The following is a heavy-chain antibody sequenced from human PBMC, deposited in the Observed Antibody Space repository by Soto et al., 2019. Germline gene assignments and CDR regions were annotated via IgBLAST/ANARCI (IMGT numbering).Heavy chain of an antibody. D-gene: IGHD3-10*01. CDR2: INSDGSST. J-gene: IGHJ4*02. CDR3: ARVGNFYGSGSYYTVVQAKYQTFDY. Sequence: EVQLVESGGGLVQPGGSLRLSCAASGFTFSSYWMHWVRQAPGKGLVWVSRINSDGSSTSYADSVKGRFTISRDNAKNTLYLQMNSLRAEDTAVYYCARVGNFYGSGSYYTVVQAKYQTFDYWGQGTLVTVSS. V-gene: IGHV3-74*01. CDR1: GFTFSSYW.